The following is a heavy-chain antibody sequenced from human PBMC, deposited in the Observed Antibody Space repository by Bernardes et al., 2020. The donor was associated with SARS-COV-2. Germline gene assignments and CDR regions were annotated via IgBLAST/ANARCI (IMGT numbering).Heavy chain of an antibody. Sequence: SETLSLTCTVSGGSISSGGYYWSWIRQHPGKGLEWIGYIYYSGSTYYNPSLKSRVTISVDTSKNQFSLKLSSVTAADTAVYYCARDVVVPAATSYYYYYGMDVWGQGTTVTVSS. CDR1: GGSISSGGYY. V-gene: IGHV4-31*03. CDR3: ARDVVVPAATSYYYYYGMDV. CDR2: IYYSGST. J-gene: IGHJ6*02. D-gene: IGHD2-2*01.